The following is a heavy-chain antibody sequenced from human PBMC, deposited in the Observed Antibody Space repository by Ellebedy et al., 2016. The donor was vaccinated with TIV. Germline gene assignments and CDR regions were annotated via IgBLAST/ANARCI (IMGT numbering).Heavy chain of an antibody. CDR3: ARAKGFGELYPQNY. CDR2: ISSSSSYI. Sequence: PGGSLRLSCAASGFTFSSYSMNWVRQAPGKGLEWVSSISSSSSYIYYADSVKGRFTISRDNAKNSLYLQMNSLRAEDTAVYYCARAKGFGELYPQNYWGQGTLVTVSS. CDR1: GFTFSSYS. V-gene: IGHV3-21*01. D-gene: IGHD3-10*01. J-gene: IGHJ4*02.